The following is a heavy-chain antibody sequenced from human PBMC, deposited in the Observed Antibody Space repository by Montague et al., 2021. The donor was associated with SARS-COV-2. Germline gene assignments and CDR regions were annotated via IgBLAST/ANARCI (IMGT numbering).Heavy chain of an antibody. J-gene: IGHJ4*02. V-gene: IGHV4-4*02. Sequence: SETLSLTCGVSGASVTSTNWWSWVRQPTGKGLEWIGEINHSGSTKYNPSLESRVTISVDTSKNQFSLKLSSVTAADTAVYYCARGTKGVFTYDYDSSGYASDYWGQGTLVTVSS. D-gene: IGHD3-22*01. CDR2: INHSGST. CDR3: ARGTKGVFTYDYDSSGYASDY. CDR1: GASVTSTNW.